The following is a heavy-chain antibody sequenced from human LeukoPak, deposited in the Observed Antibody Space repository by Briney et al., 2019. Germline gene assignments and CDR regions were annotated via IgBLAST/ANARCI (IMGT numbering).Heavy chain of an antibody. Sequence: GGSLRLSCAASGFTFSDYHMAWIRQAPGKGLQWVSYISNGGDTYCADSVKGRFTISRDNAKNSLYLQMNSLRAEDTALYYCAKDIDAAGLFFDYWGQGTLVTVSS. J-gene: IGHJ4*02. CDR1: GFTFSDYH. CDR3: AKDIDAAGLFFDY. V-gene: IGHV3-11*04. CDR2: ISNGGDT. D-gene: IGHD6-13*01.